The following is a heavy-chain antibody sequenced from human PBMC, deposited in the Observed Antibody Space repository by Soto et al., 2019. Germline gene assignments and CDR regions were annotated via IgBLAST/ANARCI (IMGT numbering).Heavy chain of an antibody. V-gene: IGHV1-2*02. CDR3: ARTLYSPGSGYYYGMDV. J-gene: IGHJ6*02. Sequence: ASVKFSCKASRYTFSGYYMNWVRQAPGQGLEWMGWINPKSGGTNYAQKFQGRVSMTRDTSISKAYMELRRLRSDDKVVYYCARTLYSPGSGYYYGMDVWGQGTTVTVSS. D-gene: IGHD3-16*01. CDR1: RYTFSGYY. CDR2: INPKSGGT.